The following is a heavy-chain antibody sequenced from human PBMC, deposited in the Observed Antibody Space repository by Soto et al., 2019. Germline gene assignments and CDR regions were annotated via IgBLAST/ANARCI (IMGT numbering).Heavy chain of an antibody. V-gene: IGHV1-46*01. CDR3: ARAYYYDSGALDY. J-gene: IGHJ4*02. D-gene: IGHD3-22*01. CDR1: GYTFTNYY. CDR2: INPSGGST. Sequence: QVRLVQSGAEVKKPGASVKLSCKASGYTFTNYYMHWVRQAPGQGLEWMGIINPSGGSTNNAQKVQGRVNMTRDTSTSTVYMELSSLKSEDTAVYYCARAYYYDSGALDYWGQGTLVTVSS.